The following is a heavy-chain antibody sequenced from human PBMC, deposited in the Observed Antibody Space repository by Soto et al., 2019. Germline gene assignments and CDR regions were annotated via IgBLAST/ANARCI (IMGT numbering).Heavy chain of an antibody. Sequence: TSETLSLTCTVSGGSISSYYWNWIRQPPGKGLEWIGYIYYSGSTYYNPSLKSRVTISVDTSKNQFSLKLSSVTAADTAVYYCARARGARYFDYWGQGTLVTVSS. V-gene: IGHV4-59*08. D-gene: IGHD2-15*01. CDR3: ARARGARYFDY. CDR1: GGSISSYY. J-gene: IGHJ4*02. CDR2: IYYSGST.